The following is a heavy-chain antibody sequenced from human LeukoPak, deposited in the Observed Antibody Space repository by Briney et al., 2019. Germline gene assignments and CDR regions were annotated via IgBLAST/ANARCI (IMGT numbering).Heavy chain of an antibody. J-gene: IGHJ5*02. CDR1: GGSISSSSYY. V-gene: IGHV4-39*01. CDR2: IYYSGST. Sequence: SETLSLTCTVSGGSISSSSYYWGWIRQPPGKVLEWIGSIYYSGSTNYNPSLKSRVTISVDTSKNQFSLKLSSVTAADMAVYYCARRKIMGNWFDPWGQGTLVTVSS. CDR3: ARRKIMGNWFDP. D-gene: IGHD3-16*01.